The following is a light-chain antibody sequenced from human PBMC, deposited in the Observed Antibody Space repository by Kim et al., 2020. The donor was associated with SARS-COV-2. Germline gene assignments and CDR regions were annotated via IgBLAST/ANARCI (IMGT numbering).Light chain of an antibody. V-gene: IGLV3-1*01. Sequence: SYELTQPPSVSVSPRQTTNITCTGDKLGDKFTSWYQQRPGQSPVLVIYEDNKRPSGIPERFSGSNSGNTATLTISGTQAMDEADYFCQTWDRTNGVVFGGGTQLTVL. J-gene: IGLJ2*01. CDR1: KLGDKF. CDR3: QTWDRTNGVV. CDR2: EDN.